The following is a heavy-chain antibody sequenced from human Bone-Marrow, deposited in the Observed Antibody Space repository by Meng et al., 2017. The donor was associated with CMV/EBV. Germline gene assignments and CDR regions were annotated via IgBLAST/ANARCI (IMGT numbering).Heavy chain of an antibody. Sequence: ASVKVSCKASGYTFTGYYIHWVRQAPGQGLEWMGWINPNSGDTNYAQKFQGRVTMTRDTSIGTAYMELSRLKSDDTAVYYCGRDLENPDWFDPWGQGTRVTGSS. CDR2: INPNSGDT. CDR1: GYTFTGYY. CDR3: GRDLENPDWFDP. D-gene: IGHD1-1*01. J-gene: IGHJ5*02. V-gene: IGHV1-2*02.